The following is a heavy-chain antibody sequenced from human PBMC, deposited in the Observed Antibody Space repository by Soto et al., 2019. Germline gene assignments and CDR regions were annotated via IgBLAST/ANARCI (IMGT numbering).Heavy chain of an antibody. V-gene: IGHV3-30*18. CDR1: GFTFNNYG. Sequence: QAQVVESGGGVVQPGRSLRLSCVVSGFTFNNYGMHWVRQAPGEGLKWVAVISSDGSNPYYGDSVKGRFTISRDNSKNTLYLQMNSLRVEDTARYHCAKDMGAVKYNYGSRADSCGQGTLVTVSS. D-gene: IGHD3-22*01. CDR3: AKDMGAVKYNYGSRADS. J-gene: IGHJ4*02. CDR2: ISSDGSNP.